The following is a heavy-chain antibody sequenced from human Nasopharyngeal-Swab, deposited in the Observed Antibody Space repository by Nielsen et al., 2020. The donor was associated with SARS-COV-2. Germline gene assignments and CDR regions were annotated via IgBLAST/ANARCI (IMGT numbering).Heavy chain of an antibody. J-gene: IGHJ6*02. CDR1: GYTFSDYY. Sequence: GGSLRLSCAASGYTFSDYYMSWIRQAPGKGLEWVSYISSSGSTIYYADSVKGRFTISRDNAKNSLYLQMNSLRAEDTAVYYCARDRGAYSSSWDLIVYYYYAMDVWGQGTTVTVSS. CDR3: ARDRGAYSSSWDLIVYYYYAMDV. CDR2: ISSSGSTI. D-gene: IGHD6-13*01. V-gene: IGHV3-11*01.